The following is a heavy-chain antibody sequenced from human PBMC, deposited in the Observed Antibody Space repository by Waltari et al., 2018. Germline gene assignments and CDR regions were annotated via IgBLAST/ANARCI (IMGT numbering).Heavy chain of an antibody. V-gene: IGHV3-48*02. CDR2: ISRTSNTK. CDR3: ARNDYDRAGVYDY. Sequence: EVHLVESGGKLIQPGGSLRLSCAPSGFPFSTYPMNWVRQIPGKGLEWVSYISRTSNTKYYAESVEGRYAISRDNAKNLLYLEMTSLRDDDTAVYYCARNDYDRAGVYDYWGQGTLVTVSS. J-gene: IGHJ4*02. D-gene: IGHD2-8*01. CDR1: GFPFSTYP.